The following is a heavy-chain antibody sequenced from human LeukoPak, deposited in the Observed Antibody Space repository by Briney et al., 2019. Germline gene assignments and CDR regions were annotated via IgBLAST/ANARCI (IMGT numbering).Heavy chain of an antibody. CDR2: ISGSGGST. CDR3: ARESGSSSWRIDY. Sequence: GGSLRLSCAASGFTSSNYAMSWVRLAPGKGLDWVSAISGSGGSTYYADSVKGRFTISRDSSKNTLYLQMNSLRAEDTAVYYCARESGSSSWRIDYWGQGTLVTVSS. V-gene: IGHV3-23*01. CDR1: GFTSSNYA. J-gene: IGHJ4*02. D-gene: IGHD6-13*01.